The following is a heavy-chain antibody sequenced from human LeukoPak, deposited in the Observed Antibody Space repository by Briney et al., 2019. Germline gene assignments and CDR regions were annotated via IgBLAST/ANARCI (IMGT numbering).Heavy chain of an antibody. CDR3: ARDLARDYGVS. CDR1: GYTFTNYG. J-gene: IGHJ5*01. D-gene: IGHD4-17*01. CDR2: ISAYNGNT. Sequence: ASVKVSCKASGYTFTNYGFTWVRQAPGQGLEWMGWISAYNGNTNYAQKFQGRVTMTTDTSTSTAYMELRSLRSDDTAVYYCARDLARDYGVSWGHGTLVTVSS. V-gene: IGHV1-18*01.